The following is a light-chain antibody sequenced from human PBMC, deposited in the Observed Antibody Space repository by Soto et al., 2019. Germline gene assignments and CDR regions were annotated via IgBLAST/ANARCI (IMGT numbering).Light chain of an antibody. V-gene: IGKV3-15*01. CDR2: GAS. J-gene: IGKJ2*03. Sequence: EIVMTQSPATLSVSPGEGATLSCRASHSISTNLAWYQQRPGQAPRLLIYGASTRARGIPARFSGSGSGTDFALTISSLQSEDFAVYYCQQYTNWPPMYSFGQGTKLEIK. CDR3: QQYTNWPPMYS. CDR1: HSISTN.